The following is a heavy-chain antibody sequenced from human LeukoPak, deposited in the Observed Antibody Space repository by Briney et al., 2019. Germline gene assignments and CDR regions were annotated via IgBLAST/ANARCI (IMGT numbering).Heavy chain of an antibody. V-gene: IGHV4-59*01. CDR2: IYYSGST. Sequence: PSETLSLTCTVSGVSISSYYWSWIRQPPGKGLEWIGYIYYSGSTNYNPSLKSRVTISVDTSKNQFSLKLSSVTAADTAVYYCARKSPFAFDIWGQGTMVTVSS. CDR1: GVSISSYY. CDR3: ARKSPFAFDI. J-gene: IGHJ3*02.